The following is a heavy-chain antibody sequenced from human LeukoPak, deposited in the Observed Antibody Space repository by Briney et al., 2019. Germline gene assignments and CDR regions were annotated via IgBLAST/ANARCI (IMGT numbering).Heavy chain of an antibody. V-gene: IGHV1-2*02. CDR1: GYRFTYYY. Sequence: ASVKVSCKASGYRFTYYYISWVRKAPGQGLEWMGWINPNSVAGSRAKYAPKFQGRLTMTSDTSISVAYMELTKLRSDDTAVYYCARDDAQHSYMDVWGTGTTVTVSS. CDR3: ARDDAQHSYMDV. J-gene: IGHJ6*03. CDR2: INPNSVAGSRA.